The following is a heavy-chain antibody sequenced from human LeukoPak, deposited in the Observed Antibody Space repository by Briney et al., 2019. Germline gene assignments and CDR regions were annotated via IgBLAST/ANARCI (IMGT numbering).Heavy chain of an antibody. V-gene: IGHV4-61*10. CDR3: ARNHVVPAAFYYYYYMDV. CDR2: INHSGST. D-gene: IGHD2-2*01. Sequence: KSSETLSLTCTVSGGSISSGSYYWSWIRQPAGKGLEWIGEINHSGSTNYNPSLKSRFTISVDTSKNQFSLKLGSVTAADTAVYYCARNHVVPAAFYYYYYMDVWGKGTTVTVSS. J-gene: IGHJ6*03. CDR1: GGSISSGSYY.